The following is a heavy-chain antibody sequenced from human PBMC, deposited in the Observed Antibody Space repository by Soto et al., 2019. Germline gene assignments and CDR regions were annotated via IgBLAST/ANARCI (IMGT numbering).Heavy chain of an antibody. CDR1: GFTVSSNY. D-gene: IGHD6-19*01. CDR2: IYSGGST. Sequence: PGGSLRLSCAASGFTVSSNYMSWVRQAPGKGLEWVSVIYSGGSTYYADSVKGRFTISRHNSKNTLYLQMNSLRAEDTAVYYCARVPSSGWYKDYYYYMDVWGKGTTVTVSS. V-gene: IGHV3-53*04. J-gene: IGHJ6*03. CDR3: ARVPSSGWYKDYYYYMDV.